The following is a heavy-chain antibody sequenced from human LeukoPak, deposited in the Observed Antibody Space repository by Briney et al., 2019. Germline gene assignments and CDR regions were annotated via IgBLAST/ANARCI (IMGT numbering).Heavy chain of an antibody. J-gene: IGHJ4*02. D-gene: IGHD3-22*01. CDR2: IYYSGST. CDR3: ARHSYYDSSGYRFDY. V-gene: IGHV4-59*08. CDR1: GGSISSYC. Sequence: SETLSLTCTVSGGSISSYCWSWIRQPPGKGLEWIGYIYYSGSTNYNPSLKSRVTISVDTSKNQFSLKLSSVTAADTAVYYCARHSYYDSSGYRFDYWGQGTLVTVSS.